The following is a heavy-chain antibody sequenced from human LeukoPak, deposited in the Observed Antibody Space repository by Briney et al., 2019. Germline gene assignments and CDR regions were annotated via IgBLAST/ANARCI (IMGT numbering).Heavy chain of an antibody. CDR3: ARSPPPYYYDSSGYLYFDY. CDR2: IGSSGSTV. D-gene: IGHD3-22*01. CDR1: GFTLSSYS. Sequence: GGSLRLSCVASGFTLSSYSMTWVRQAPGKGLEWVSYIGSSGSTVYYADSVKGRFTISRDNAKNSLYLQMNRLRAEDTAVYYCARSPPPYYYDSSGYLYFDYWGQGTLVTVSS. J-gene: IGHJ4*02. V-gene: IGHV3-48*04.